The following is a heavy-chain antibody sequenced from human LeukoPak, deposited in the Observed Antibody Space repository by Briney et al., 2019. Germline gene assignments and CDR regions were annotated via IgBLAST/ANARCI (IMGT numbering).Heavy chain of an antibody. D-gene: IGHD2-15*01. CDR2: IIPIFGTA. Sequence: ASVKVSCKASGGTFSSYAISWVRQAPGQGLEWMGRIIPIFGTANYAQKFQGRVTITTDESTSTAYMEQSSLRSEDTAVYYCARDLGVVAAAYYYYYMDVWGKGTTVTVSS. J-gene: IGHJ6*03. CDR3: ARDLGVVAAAYYYYYMDV. V-gene: IGHV1-69*05. CDR1: GGTFSSYA.